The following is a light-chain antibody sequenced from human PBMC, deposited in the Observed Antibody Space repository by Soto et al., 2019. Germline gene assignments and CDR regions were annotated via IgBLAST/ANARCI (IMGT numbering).Light chain of an antibody. CDR2: AVY. CDR1: QSLSSY. Sequence: DIQMTQSPSYLSASVGDRVTITCRASQSLSSYLNWYQQKPGKAPKLLIYAVYSLQSGVPSRFSGSGSGTDFTLTINSLQREDFATYYCQQSYSTPYTFGQGTKLEIK. CDR3: QQSYSTPYT. V-gene: IGKV1-39*01. J-gene: IGKJ2*01.